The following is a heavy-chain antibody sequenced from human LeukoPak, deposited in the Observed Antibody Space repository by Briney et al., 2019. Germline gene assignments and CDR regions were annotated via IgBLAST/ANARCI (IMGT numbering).Heavy chain of an antibody. V-gene: IGHV1-69*13. J-gene: IGHJ6*02. CDR3: ARKADYYDLSGAYYYGMDV. CDR2: IIPIFGTA. D-gene: IGHD3-22*01. Sequence: SVKVSCKASGGTFRSYAISWVRQAPGQGLEWMGGIIPIFGTANYAQKFQGRVTITADESTSTAYMELSSLRSEDTAVYYCARKADYYDLSGAYYYGMDVWGQGTTVTVSS. CDR1: GGTFRSYA.